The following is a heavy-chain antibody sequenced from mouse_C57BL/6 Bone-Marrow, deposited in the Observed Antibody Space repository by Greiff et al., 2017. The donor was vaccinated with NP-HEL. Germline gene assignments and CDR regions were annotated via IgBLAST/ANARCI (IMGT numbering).Heavy chain of an antibody. CDR2: IRNKANGYTT. Sequence: DVHLVESGGGLVQPGGSLSLSCAASGFTFTDYYMSWVRQPPGKALEWLGFIRNKANGYTTEYSASVKGRFTISRDNSQSILYLQMNALRAEDSPTYYCARSIYYDYADDPFYAMDYWGQGTSVTVSS. J-gene: IGHJ4*01. CDR1: GFTFTDYY. CDR3: ARSIYYDYADDPFYAMDY. V-gene: IGHV7-3*01. D-gene: IGHD2-4*01.